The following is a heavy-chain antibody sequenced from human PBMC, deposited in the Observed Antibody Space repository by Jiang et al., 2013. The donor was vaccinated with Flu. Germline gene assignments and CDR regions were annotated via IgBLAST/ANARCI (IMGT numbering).Heavy chain of an antibody. J-gene: IGHJ3*02. CDR1: GYSFTSYW. CDR2: IYPGDSDT. CDR3: ARAPRLYDYLWGSYRLDAFDI. V-gene: IGHV5-51*01. D-gene: IGHD3-16*02. Sequence: GAEVKKPGESLKISCKASGYSFTSYWIGWVRQMPGKGLEWMGLIYPGDSDTRYTPSFHGHVTISADKSISTAYLQWSSLMASDTAMYYCARAPRLYDYLWGSYRLDAFDIWGQGTMVTVSS.